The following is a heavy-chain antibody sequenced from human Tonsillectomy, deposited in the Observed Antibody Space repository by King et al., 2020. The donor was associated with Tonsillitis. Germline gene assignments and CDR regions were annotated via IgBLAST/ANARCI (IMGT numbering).Heavy chain of an antibody. CDR1: GFIFSNFG. CDR3: AKDVPYCSGDSYYYENLDY. V-gene: IGHV3-30*18. J-gene: IGHJ4*02. D-gene: IGHD2-15*01. Sequence: VQLVESGGGVVQPGRSLRLSCAGSGFIFSNFGMHWVRQAPGKGLEWVAVISYDGSNKYYADSVKGRFTISRDNSKNTLYLQMNSLKIEDTAVYYCAKDVPYCSGDSYYYENLDYGGQGTLVTVSS. CDR2: ISYDGSNK.